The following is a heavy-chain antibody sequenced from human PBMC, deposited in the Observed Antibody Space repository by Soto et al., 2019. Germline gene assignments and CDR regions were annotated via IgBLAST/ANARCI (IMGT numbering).Heavy chain of an antibody. Sequence: QVHLVQSGAEVKKPGSSVKVSCKASGGILRYSAINWVRQAPGQGLEWMGGIVPIFGTATYAQKFQGRVTISADESTSTAYMELSSLRSEVTAVYYCARDTSSGTTRFEFDYWGQGTLVTVSS. D-gene: IGHD1-7*01. J-gene: IGHJ4*02. CDR1: GGILRYSA. V-gene: IGHV1-69*01. CDR3: ARDTSSGTTRFEFDY. CDR2: IVPIFGTA.